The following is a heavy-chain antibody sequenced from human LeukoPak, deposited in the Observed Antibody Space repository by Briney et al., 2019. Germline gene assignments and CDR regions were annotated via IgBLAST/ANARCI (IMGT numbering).Heavy chain of an antibody. Sequence: ASVKVSCKASGYTFTGYYIHWVRQAPGQGLEWMGWINPNSGGTKYAEKFQGEVTMTRDTSISTAYMELRSDDTAVYYCATSSGYYVGYIQYWGQGTLVTVSS. CDR3: ATSSGYYVGYIQY. J-gene: IGHJ1*01. CDR1: GYTFTGYY. D-gene: IGHD3-22*01. V-gene: IGHV1-2*02. CDR2: INPNSGGT.